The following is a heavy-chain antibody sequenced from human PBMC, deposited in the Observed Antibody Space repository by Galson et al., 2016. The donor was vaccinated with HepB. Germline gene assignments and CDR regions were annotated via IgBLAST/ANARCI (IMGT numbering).Heavy chain of an antibody. CDR2: IGKSGGDT. V-gene: IGHV3-23*01. Sequence: SLRLSCAASGFPFSNFAMHWVRQAPGKGLVWVSSIGKSGGDTYFADSVKGRFTISRDNSRNTLYLQMNSLTVDDTAVYYCANLYGDANPFWGQGILVTVSS. CDR3: ANLYGDANPF. J-gene: IGHJ4*02. CDR1: GFPFSNFA. D-gene: IGHD4-17*01.